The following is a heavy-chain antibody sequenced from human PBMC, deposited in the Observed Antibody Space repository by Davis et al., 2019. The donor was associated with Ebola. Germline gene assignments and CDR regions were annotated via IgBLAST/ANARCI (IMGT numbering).Heavy chain of an antibody. Sequence: PGGSLRLSCAASGFTFSDYYMNWIRQAPGKGLEWVSYISSSGTTMYYADSVKGRFTISRDNAKSSLYLQMSSLRAEDTAVFYCVRGGSATAYWGQGTPVTVSS. CDR2: ISSSGTTM. J-gene: IGHJ1*01. CDR1: GFTFSDYY. CDR3: VRGGSATAY. V-gene: IGHV3-11*01. D-gene: IGHD2-15*01.